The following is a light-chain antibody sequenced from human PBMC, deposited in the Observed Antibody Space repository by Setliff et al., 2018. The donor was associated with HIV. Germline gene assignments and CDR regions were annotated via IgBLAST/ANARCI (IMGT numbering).Light chain of an antibody. J-gene: IGLJ1*01. V-gene: IGLV1-40*01. CDR3: SSFAGRLHV. CDR1: SSNIGAGFD. CDR2: DNT. Sequence: QSVLTQPPSVSGAPGQRVTMSCTGSSSNIGAGFDVHWYRHLPGKAPKLLIYDNTNRPSGVPDRFSGSKSGTSASLAITGLQAEDEADYYCSSFAGRLHVFGTGTKVTVL.